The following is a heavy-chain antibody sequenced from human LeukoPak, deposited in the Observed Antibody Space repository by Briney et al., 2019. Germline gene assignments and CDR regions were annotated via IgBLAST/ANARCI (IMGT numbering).Heavy chain of an antibody. CDR2: ISSTDAGT. D-gene: IGHD1-1*01. J-gene: IGHJ5*02. Sequence: PGGSLRLSCAASGFSLSSYAMSWVRQAPGKGLEWVSAISSTDAGTYHADSVKGRFTISRDNSKNTLYLQMNSLRAEDTAVYYCARGGGTTGDNNWFDPWGQGTLVTVSS. V-gene: IGHV3-23*01. CDR3: ARGGGTTGDNNWFDP. CDR1: GFSLSSYA.